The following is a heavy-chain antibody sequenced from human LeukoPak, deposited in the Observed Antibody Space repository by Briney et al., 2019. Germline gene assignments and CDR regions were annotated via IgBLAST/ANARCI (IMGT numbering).Heavy chain of an antibody. CDR2: IWYDGSNK. Sequence: EGSLRFSCAASGFTFSSYGMHWVRQAPGKGLEWVALIWYDGSNKYYADSVKGRLTISRDNSKNTLYLQMNSLRAEDTAVYYCAREGPRGNSQFDYWGQGTLVTVSS. J-gene: IGHJ4*02. V-gene: IGHV3-33*01. CDR1: GFTFSSYG. D-gene: IGHD2/OR15-2a*01. CDR3: AREGPRGNSQFDY.